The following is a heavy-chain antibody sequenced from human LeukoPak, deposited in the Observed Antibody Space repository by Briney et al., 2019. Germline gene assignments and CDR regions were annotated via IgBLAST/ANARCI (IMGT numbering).Heavy chain of an antibody. Sequence: GGSLRLSCAASGFTFSSYSMNWVRQAPGKGLEWVSYISSSSSTIYYADSVKGRFTISRDNAKNSLYLQMNSLRAEDTAVYYCARDDSEDGSGSYYPDWGQGTLVTVSS. V-gene: IGHV3-48*01. CDR2: ISSSSSTI. CDR1: GFTFSSYS. J-gene: IGHJ4*02. CDR3: ARDDSEDGSGSYYPD. D-gene: IGHD3-10*01.